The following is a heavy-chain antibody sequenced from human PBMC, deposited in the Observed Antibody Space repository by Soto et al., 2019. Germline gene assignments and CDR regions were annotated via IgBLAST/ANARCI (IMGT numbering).Heavy chain of an antibody. V-gene: IGHV4-39*01. D-gene: IGHD1-20*01. CDR1: GGSISSSSYY. Sequence: SETLSLTCTVSGGSISSSSYYWGWIRQPPGKGLEWIGSIYYSGSTYYNPSLKSRITISVDTSKNQFSLKLSSVTAADTAVYYCARLSGRYGGINGTAFDIWGQGTMVTVSS. CDR2: IYYSGST. CDR3: ARLSGRYGGINGTAFDI. J-gene: IGHJ3*02.